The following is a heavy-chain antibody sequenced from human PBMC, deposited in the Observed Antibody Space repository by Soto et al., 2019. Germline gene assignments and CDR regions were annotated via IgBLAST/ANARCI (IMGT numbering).Heavy chain of an antibody. V-gene: IGHV5-51*01. Sequence: PGESLKISCKGSGYSFTSYWIGWVRQMPGKGLEWMGIIYPGDSDTRYSPSFQGQVTISADKSISTAYLQWSSLKASDTTMYYCAIFDSYNSSCNGHSHYGMDVWGQGTTVTVSS. CDR3: AIFDSYNSSCNGHSHYGMDV. J-gene: IGHJ6*02. CDR2: IYPGDSDT. D-gene: IGHD3-22*01. CDR1: GYSFTSYW.